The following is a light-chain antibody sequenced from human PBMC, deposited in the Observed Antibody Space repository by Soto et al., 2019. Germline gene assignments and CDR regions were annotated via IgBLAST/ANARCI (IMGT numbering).Light chain of an antibody. V-gene: IGLV2-14*03. CDR3: SSYTSTSTLVI. CDR2: DVS. CDR1: SSDVGGYNY. Sequence: QSALTQPASVSGSPGQSITISCTGTSSDVGGYNYVAWYQHHPGKAPKVMIYDVSNRPSGVSNRFSGSKSGNTASLTISGLQAEDEAGYYCSSYTSTSTLVIFGGGTQLTVL. J-gene: IGLJ2*01.